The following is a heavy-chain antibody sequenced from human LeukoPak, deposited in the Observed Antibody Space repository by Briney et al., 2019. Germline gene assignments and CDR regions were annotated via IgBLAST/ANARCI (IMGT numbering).Heavy chain of an antibody. Sequence: GSLRLSCSASGFTFSSYAMHWVRQAPGKGLEYVLAISSNGGSTYYADSVKGRFTISRDNSKNTLYLQMSSLRAEDTAVYYCVRGTRYCSGGSCLDDYWGQGTLVTVSS. CDR3: VRGTRYCSGGSCLDDY. D-gene: IGHD2-15*01. CDR2: ISSNGGST. CDR1: GFTFSSYA. J-gene: IGHJ4*02. V-gene: IGHV3-64D*06.